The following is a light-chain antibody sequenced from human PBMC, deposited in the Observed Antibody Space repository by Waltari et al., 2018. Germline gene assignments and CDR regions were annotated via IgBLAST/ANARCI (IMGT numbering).Light chain of an antibody. CDR2: DAS. Sequence: EIVLTQSPATVSLSPGEGATLSCRASQSVSMYLAWYQQKPGQAPRLLIYDASKRAAGIPARFSGSGSGTDFTLIISTLEPEDFAVYYCHQFYNWPLTFGGGTKVEIK. CDR3: HQFYNWPLT. V-gene: IGKV3-11*01. CDR1: QSVSMY. J-gene: IGKJ4*01.